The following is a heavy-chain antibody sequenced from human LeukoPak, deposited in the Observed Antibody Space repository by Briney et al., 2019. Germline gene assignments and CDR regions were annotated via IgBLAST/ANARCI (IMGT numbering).Heavy chain of an antibody. CDR2: IYYSGST. CDR3: AAVWFGEPFFDY. D-gene: IGHD3-10*01. CDR1: GGSISSSSYY. Sequence: SETLSLTCNVSGGSISSSSYYWGWIRQPPGKGLEWNGSIYYSGSTYYNPSLKSRVTISVDTSKNQFSLKLSSVTAADTAVYYCAAVWFGEPFFDYWGQGTLVTVSS. J-gene: IGHJ4*02. V-gene: IGHV4-39*07.